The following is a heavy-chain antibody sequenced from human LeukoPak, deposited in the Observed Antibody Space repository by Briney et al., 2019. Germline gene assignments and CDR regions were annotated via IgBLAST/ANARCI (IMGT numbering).Heavy chain of an antibody. CDR2: ISGNAGST. D-gene: IGHD4/OR15-4a*01. CDR3: AKYGAPGWSGYCDY. Sequence: GGSLRLSCAASGFIFCNYAMTWVRQAPGKGLEWVSSISGNAGSTYYIDSVKGRFTISRDNSKNTLFLQMNSLRAEDTGMYYCAKYGAPGWSGYCDYWGQGTLVTVSS. V-gene: IGHV3-23*01. J-gene: IGHJ4*02. CDR1: GFIFCNYA.